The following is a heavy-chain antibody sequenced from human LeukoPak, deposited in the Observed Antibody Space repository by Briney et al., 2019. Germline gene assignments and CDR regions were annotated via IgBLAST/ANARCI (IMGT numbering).Heavy chain of an antibody. CDR1: GFTVSSNY. CDR3: ARDGAYCGGDCYSDY. J-gene: IGHJ4*02. D-gene: IGHD2-21*02. CDR2: IFVGGST. Sequence: GGSLRLSCAASGFTVSSNYMSWVRQAPGKGLECVSDIFVGGSTHYADSVKGRFTISRDNSKNTMYLQMNSLRAEDTAVYYCARDGAYCGGDCYSDYWGQGTLVTVSS. V-gene: IGHV3-53*01.